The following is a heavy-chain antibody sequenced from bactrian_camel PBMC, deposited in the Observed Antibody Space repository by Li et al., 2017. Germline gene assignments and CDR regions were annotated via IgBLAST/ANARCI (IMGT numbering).Heavy chain of an antibody. CDR1: GFPFNKYD. J-gene: IGHJ6*01. V-gene: IGHV3S36*01. Sequence: DVQLVESGGGWVQPGGSLRLTCAASGFPFNKYDMTWVRQTPGKGLEWVAYITPDSDRTNYADSVKGRFTISRDNAKNTLHLQMDSLKTEDTAVYYCAIDMVFGYWGQGTQVTVS. CDR2: ITPDSDRT. CDR3: AIDMVFGY. D-gene: IGHD3*01.